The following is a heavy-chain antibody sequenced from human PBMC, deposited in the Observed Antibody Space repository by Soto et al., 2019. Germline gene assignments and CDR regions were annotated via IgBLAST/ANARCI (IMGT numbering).Heavy chain of an antibody. CDR2: MNPNNGNT. CDR1: GYTFTSYD. D-gene: IGHD3-22*01. J-gene: IGHJ3*02. V-gene: IGHV1-8*01. Sequence: ASVKVSCKASGYTFTSYDINWVRQATGQGLEWMGWMNPNNGNTGYAQKFQGRVTMTRNTSISTAYMELSSLRSEDTAVYYCARGRWYYYDSSGYYSRNAFDIWGQGTMVTVSS. CDR3: ARGRWYYYDSSGYYSRNAFDI.